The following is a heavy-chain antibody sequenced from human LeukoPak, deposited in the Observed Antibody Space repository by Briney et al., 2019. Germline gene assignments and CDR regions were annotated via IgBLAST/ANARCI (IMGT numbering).Heavy chain of an antibody. J-gene: IGHJ4*02. Sequence: GGSLRLSCAVSGFTFSGYSMNWVRQAPGKGLEWVSSISSSSSFIYYADSVKGRFTISRDNAKNSLYLQMNSLRAEDTAVYYCARDYSSDYWGQGTLVTVSS. V-gene: IGHV3-21*01. CDR1: GFTFSGYS. D-gene: IGHD6-13*01. CDR2: ISSSSSFI. CDR3: ARDYSSDY.